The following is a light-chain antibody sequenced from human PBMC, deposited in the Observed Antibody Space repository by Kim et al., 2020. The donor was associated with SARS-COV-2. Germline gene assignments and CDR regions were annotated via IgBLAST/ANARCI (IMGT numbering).Light chain of an antibody. CDR2: GAS. CDR1: QSVSSSY. V-gene: IGKV3-20*01. J-gene: IGKJ4*01. Sequence: EIVLTQSPGTLSLPPGERATLSCRASQSVSSSYLAWYQQKPGQAPRLLIYGASSRATGIPDRFSGCGSGTDFTLTISRLEPEDFAVYYCQQYGSSPLTFGGGTKVDIK. CDR3: QQYGSSPLT.